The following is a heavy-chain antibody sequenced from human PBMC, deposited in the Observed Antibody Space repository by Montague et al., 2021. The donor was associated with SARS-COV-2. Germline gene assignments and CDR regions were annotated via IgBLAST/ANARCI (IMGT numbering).Heavy chain of an antibody. Sequence: PALVKPTQTLTLTCTFSGISLSTSGVGVAWIRQPPGKALEWLALIYWADDERYSPSMRSRLTITKDTSENQVVLRMTNMDPMDTATYYCAPLGFDSRNYYNPHNWFDSWGQGALVTVSS. J-gene: IGHJ5*01. CDR2: IYWADDE. CDR3: APLGFDSRNYYNPHNWFDS. V-gene: IGHV2-5*02. D-gene: IGHD3-10*01. CDR1: GISLSTSGVG.